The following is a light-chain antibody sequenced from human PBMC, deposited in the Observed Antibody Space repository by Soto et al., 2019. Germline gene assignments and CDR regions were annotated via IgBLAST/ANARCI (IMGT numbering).Light chain of an antibody. V-gene: IGKV3D-20*02. J-gene: IGKJ5*01. CDR1: QNVDSNY. CDR3: QQRSSWPIT. CDR2: GAS. Sequence: EIVLTQSPCTLSLSPGEEATLSCRASQNVDSNYLAWYQQKPGQTPRLIIYGASGRADGIPHRFSGSGFGTDFTLTISKVEPEDFAVYYCQQRSSWPITCGQGTRWRL.